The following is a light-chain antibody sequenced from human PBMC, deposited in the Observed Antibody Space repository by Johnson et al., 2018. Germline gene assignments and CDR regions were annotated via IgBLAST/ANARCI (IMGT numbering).Light chain of an antibody. CDR3: GTWDSSLSAGNV. CDR1: SSNIGNNY. Sequence: QSVLTQPPSVSAAPGQKVTISCSGSSSNIGNNYVSWYQQLPGTAPKLLIYENNKRPPGLPERFSGSKYGPSATLGITGLQTGDEADYYCGTWDSSLSAGNVFGTGTKVTVL. CDR2: ENN. V-gene: IGLV1-51*02. J-gene: IGLJ1*01.